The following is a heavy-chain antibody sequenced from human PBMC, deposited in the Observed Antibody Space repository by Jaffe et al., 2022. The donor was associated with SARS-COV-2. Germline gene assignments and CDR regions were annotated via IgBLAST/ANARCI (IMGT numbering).Heavy chain of an antibody. CDR2: IKHSGGRT. J-gene: IGHJ4*02. D-gene: IGHD3-16*02. V-gene: IGHV3-23*01. CDR3: VKGLYYRSEDVIYYFDF. CDR1: GFAFSGYA. Sequence: EVQLLESGGGLVHPGGSLRLSCAASGFAFSGYAMTWVRQAPGKGLEWISTIKHSGGRTYYADSVQGRFSISRDNSKSAVYLQMNSLRAEDTAVYYCVKGLYYRSEDVIYYFDFWGQGTLVTVSS.